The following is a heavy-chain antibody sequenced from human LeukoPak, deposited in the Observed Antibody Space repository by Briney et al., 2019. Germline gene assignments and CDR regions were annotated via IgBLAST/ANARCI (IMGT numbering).Heavy chain of an antibody. J-gene: IGHJ1*01. CDR3: AKEAGYCSGGSCYFQH. CDR1: GFTFSSYG. D-gene: IGHD2-15*01. Sequence: EGSLRLSCAASGFTFSSYGMHWVRQAPGKGLEWVAVISYDGSNKYYADSVKGRFTISRDNSKNTLYLQMNSLRAEDTAVYYCAKEAGYCSGGSCYFQHWGQGTLVTVSS. V-gene: IGHV3-30*18. CDR2: ISYDGSNK.